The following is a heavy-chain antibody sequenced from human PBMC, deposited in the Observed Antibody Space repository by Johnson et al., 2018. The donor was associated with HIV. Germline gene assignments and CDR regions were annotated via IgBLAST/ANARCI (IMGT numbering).Heavy chain of an antibody. V-gene: IGHV3-9*01. Sequence: VQLVESGGNLVQPGGSLRLSCAASGFTFDDYAMHWVRQAPGKGLEWVSGISWNGGSIGYADSVKGRFSISRDNAKNSLYLQMNSLRVEDTALYYCANTGIDAFDIWGQGTMVTVSS. CDR3: ANTGIDAFDI. J-gene: IGHJ3*02. D-gene: IGHD2-8*02. CDR2: ISWNGGSI. CDR1: GFTFDDYA.